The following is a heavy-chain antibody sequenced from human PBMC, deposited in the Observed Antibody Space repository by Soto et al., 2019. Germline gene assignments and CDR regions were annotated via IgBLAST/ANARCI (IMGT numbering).Heavy chain of an antibody. D-gene: IGHD2-2*01. J-gene: IGHJ6*02. CDR3: ARDHCSSTSCYYEGGMDV. CDR2: IIPILGIA. CDR1: GGTFSSYT. Sequence: SVKVSCKASGGTFSSYTISWVRQAPGQGLEWMGRIIPILGIANYAQKFQGRVTITADKSTSTACMELSSLRSEDTAVYYCARDHCSSTSCYYEGGMDVWGQGTTVTVSS. V-gene: IGHV1-69*04.